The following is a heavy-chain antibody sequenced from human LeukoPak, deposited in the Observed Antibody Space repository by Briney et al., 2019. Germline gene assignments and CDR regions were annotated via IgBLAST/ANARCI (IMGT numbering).Heavy chain of an antibody. CDR3: AFGIQLWLRGARGAFDI. Sequence: ASVKVSCKASGYTFTGYYMHWVRQATGQGLEWMGWINPNSGGTNYAQKFQGRVTMTRDTSISTAYMELSRLRSDDTAVYYCAFGIQLWLRGARGAFDIWGQGTMVTVSS. CDR1: GYTFTGYY. J-gene: IGHJ3*02. V-gene: IGHV1-2*02. D-gene: IGHD5-18*01. CDR2: INPNSGGT.